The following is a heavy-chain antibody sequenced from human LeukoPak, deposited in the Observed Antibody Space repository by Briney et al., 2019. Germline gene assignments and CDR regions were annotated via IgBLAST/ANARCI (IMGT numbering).Heavy chain of an antibody. V-gene: IGHV3-30*18. Sequence: PGGSLRLSCAASGFTFSNYGTQWVRQAPGKGLEWVAVISYTGKSQYYVDSVKGRFTISRDNSKNTLYLQMSSLRAEDTAAYYCVKETDEYSSSSSDYWGQGTLVTVSS. CDR1: GFTFSNYG. CDR2: ISYTGKSQ. CDR3: VKETDEYSSSSSDY. J-gene: IGHJ4*02. D-gene: IGHD6-6*01.